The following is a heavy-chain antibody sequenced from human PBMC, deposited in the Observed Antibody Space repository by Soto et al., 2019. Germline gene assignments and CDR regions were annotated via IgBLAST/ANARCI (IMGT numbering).Heavy chain of an antibody. V-gene: IGHV1-18*01. Sequence: ASVKVSCKASGYTFIRYGIAWVRQAPGQGLEWMGWISPYNDYTTYAEKLQGRVTMTADTSSKTVYMELRRLGSDDTAVYYCVRLPWVDYGGIFEPWGQGTLVTVSS. D-gene: IGHD2-15*01. J-gene: IGHJ5*02. CDR1: GYTFIRYG. CDR2: ISPYNDYT. CDR3: VRLPWVDYGGIFEP.